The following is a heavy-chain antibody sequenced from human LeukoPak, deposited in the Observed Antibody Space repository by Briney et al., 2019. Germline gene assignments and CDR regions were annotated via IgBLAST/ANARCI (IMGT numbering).Heavy chain of an antibody. Sequence: PGGSLRLSCAASGFTFSSYEMNWVRQAPGKGLEWVSAISGSGGSTYYADSVKGRFTISRDNSKNTLYLQMNSLRAEDTAVCYCAKTNLWFGELPLDNYYYMDVWGKGTTVTISS. CDR1: GFTFSSYE. CDR3: AKTNLWFGELPLDNYYYMDV. CDR2: ISGSGGST. J-gene: IGHJ6*03. D-gene: IGHD3-10*01. V-gene: IGHV3-23*01.